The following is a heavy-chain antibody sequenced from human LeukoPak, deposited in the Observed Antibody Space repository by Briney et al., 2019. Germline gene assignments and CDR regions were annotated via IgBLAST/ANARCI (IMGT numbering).Heavy chain of an antibody. CDR3: ARDRELRRGSVGWFDP. CDR1: GGSISSYY. CDR2: IYTSGST. V-gene: IGHV4-4*07. D-gene: IGHD1-7*01. Sequence: SGTLSLTCTVSGGSISSYYWSWIRQPAGKGLEWIGRIYTSGSTDYNPSLKSRVTMSVDTSKNQFSLKLSSVTAADTAVYYCARDRELRRGSVGWFDPWGQGTLVTVSS. J-gene: IGHJ5*02.